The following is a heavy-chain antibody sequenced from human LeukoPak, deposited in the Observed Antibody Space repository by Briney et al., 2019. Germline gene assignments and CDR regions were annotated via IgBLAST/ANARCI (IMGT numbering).Heavy chain of an antibody. J-gene: IGHJ4*02. CDR1: RFTFSNYW. CDR3: VRDGSGYDY. Sequence: GGSLRLSCAASRFTFSNYWMSWVRQPPGKGLEWVANINQGGSEKYYLSSVKGRFTISRDNAKNSLYLQMNSLRTDDTAIYYCVRDGSGYDYWGQGTLVTVSS. V-gene: IGHV3-7*05. D-gene: IGHD6-19*01. CDR2: INQGGSEK.